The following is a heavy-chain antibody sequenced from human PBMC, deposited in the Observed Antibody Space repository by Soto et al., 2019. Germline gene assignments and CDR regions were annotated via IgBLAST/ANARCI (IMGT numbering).Heavy chain of an antibody. Sequence: QAQVVQSGAEVRKPGSSVKLSCKASEGTFNSYAIAWVRQAPGQGLEWMGGIIPYYNTLNYAQKFRDRVTITADDSTNTVYMELSSLRSDDTAVYFCASGASRWYPYFCASWAQGTLVTVSS. J-gene: IGHJ4*02. CDR3: ASGASRWYPYFCAS. D-gene: IGHD6-13*01. V-gene: IGHV1-69*01. CDR1: EGTFNSYA. CDR2: IIPYYNTL.